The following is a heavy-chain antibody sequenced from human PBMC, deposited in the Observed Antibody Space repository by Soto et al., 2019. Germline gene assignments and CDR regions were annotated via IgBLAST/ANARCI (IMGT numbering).Heavy chain of an antibody. V-gene: IGHV3-23*01. CDR3: GGRTVSSSRTVDV. J-gene: IGHJ3*01. CDR1: GFIFTKNA. D-gene: IGHD4-4*01. Sequence: EVQVLESGGGLVQPGGSLRLSCAASGFIFTKNAMTWVRQAPGKGLEWLSGISGTAGRTYYADSVKGRFTISRDTSKNTVYLQMNSLRAEDTAIYYCGGRTVSSSRTVDVWGRGTMVTVSS. CDR2: ISGTAGRT.